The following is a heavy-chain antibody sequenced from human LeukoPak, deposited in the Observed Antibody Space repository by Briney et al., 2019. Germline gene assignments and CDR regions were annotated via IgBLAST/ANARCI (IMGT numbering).Heavy chain of an antibody. CDR2: INAGNGNT. V-gene: IGHV1-3*01. Sequence: ASVKVSCKASGGTFSSYAISWVRQAPGQGLEWMGWINAGNGNTKYSQKFQGRVTITRDTSASTAYMELSSLRSEDTAVYYCAREDIVVVPAALLPYYYYGMDVWGQGTTVTVSS. CDR1: GGTFSSYA. D-gene: IGHD2-2*01. CDR3: AREDIVVVPAALLPYYYYGMDV. J-gene: IGHJ6*02.